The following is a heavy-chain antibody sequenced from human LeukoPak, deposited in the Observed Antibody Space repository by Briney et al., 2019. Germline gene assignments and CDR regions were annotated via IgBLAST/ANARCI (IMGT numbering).Heavy chain of an antibody. CDR3: ATSHDSSGNN. J-gene: IGHJ4*02. Sequence: GGSLRLSCAASGFTFSSYWMAWVRQAPGKGLEWVGNINQDGGAKFSVDSVKGRFTISKDNARNSLYLQMNNLRVEDTGIYYCATSHDSSGNNWGQGTLVTVSS. CDR1: GFTFSSYW. D-gene: IGHD3-22*01. CDR2: INQDGGAK. V-gene: IGHV3-7*01.